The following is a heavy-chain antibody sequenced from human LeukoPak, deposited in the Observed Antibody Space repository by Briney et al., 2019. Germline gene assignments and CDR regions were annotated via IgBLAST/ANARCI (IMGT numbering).Heavy chain of an antibody. J-gene: IGHJ4*02. D-gene: IGHD5-24*01. CDR1: GYTFTGYY. CDR3: ARGRHWGGYNWFDY. Sequence: GASVKVSCTSSGYTFTGYYMHWMRQAPGQGLERMGIINRSGGSTSYAQKFQGRVTMTRDMSTSTVYMELSSLRSEDTAVYYCARGRHWGGYNWFDYCGQGTLVTVSS. CDR2: INRSGGST. V-gene: IGHV1-46*01.